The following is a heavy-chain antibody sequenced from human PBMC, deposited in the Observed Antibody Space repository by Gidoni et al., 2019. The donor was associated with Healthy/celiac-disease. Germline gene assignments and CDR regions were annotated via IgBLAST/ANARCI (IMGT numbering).Heavy chain of an antibody. CDR2: IYYSGST. CDR1: GGSISSGDYY. D-gene: IGHD2-15*01. V-gene: IGHV4-30-4*01. CDR3: ARAVEMAPYYFDY. Sequence: QVQLQESGPGLVKPSQTLSLTCTVSGGSISSGDYYWSWFRQPPGKGLEWIGYIYYSGSTYYNPSLKSRVTISVDTSKNQFSLKLGSVTAADTAVYYCARAVEMAPYYFDYWGQGTLVTVSS. J-gene: IGHJ4*02.